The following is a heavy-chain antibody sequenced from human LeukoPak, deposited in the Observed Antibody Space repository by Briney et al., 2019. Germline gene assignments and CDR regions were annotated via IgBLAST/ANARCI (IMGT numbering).Heavy chain of an antibody. CDR1: GYTFTSYD. CDR2: MNPNRGNT. Sequence: ASVKVSCKASGYTFTSYDINWVRQAAGQGLEWMGCMNPNRGNTGYAQKFQGRVTMTRNTSISTAYMELSSLRSEDTAVYYCAQGITMVRGVTYYCYGMDVWGQGTTVTVSS. V-gene: IGHV1-8*01. D-gene: IGHD3-10*01. J-gene: IGHJ6*02. CDR3: AQGITMVRGVTYYCYGMDV.